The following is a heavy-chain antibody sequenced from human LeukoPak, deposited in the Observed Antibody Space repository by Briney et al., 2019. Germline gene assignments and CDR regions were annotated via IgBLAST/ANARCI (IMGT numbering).Heavy chain of an antibody. CDR3: ARDLGYSSGWYGGDAFDI. CDR1: GGSISSGSYY. CDR2: IYTSGGT. V-gene: IGHV4-61*02. Sequence: SQTLSLTCTVSGGSISSGSYYWSWIRQPAGKGLEWIGRIYTSGGTNYNPSLKSRVTMSVDTSKNQFSLKLSSVTAADTAVYYCARDLGYSSGWYGGDAFDIWGQGTMVTVSS. J-gene: IGHJ3*02. D-gene: IGHD6-19*01.